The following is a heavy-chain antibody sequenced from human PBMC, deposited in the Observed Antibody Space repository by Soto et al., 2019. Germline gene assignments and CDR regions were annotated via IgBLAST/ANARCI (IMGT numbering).Heavy chain of an antibody. J-gene: IGHJ6*02. V-gene: IGHV1-69*13. CDR2: IIPIFGTA. CDR3: ARDINGGTGTPCGRDV. Sequence: ASVKASCKASGGSFSSYAIRSVRQAPGQGLEWMGGIIPIFGTANYAQKFQGRVTITADESTSTAYMELSSLRSEDTAVYYCARDINGGTGTPCGRDVWDQ. D-gene: IGHD1-7*01. CDR1: GGSFSSYA.